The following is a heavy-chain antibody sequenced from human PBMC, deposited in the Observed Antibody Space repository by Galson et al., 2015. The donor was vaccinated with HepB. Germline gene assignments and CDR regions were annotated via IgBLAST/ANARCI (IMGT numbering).Heavy chain of an antibody. CDR3: TAPYYDFWSDQGEVWYFDL. CDR2: IRSKANSYAT. J-gene: IGHJ2*01. CDR1: GFTFSGSA. D-gene: IGHD3-3*01. V-gene: IGHV3-73*01. Sequence: SLRLSCAASGFTFSGSAMHWVRQASGKGLEWVGRIRSKANSYATAYAASVKGRFTISRDDSKNTAYLQMNSLKTEDTAVYYCTAPYYDFWSDQGEVWYFDLWGRGTLVTVSS.